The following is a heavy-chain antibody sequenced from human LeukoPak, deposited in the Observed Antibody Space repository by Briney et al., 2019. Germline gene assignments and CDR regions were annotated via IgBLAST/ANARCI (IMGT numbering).Heavy chain of an antibody. CDR2: IIPIFGTA. D-gene: IGHD3-10*01. Sequence: ASVKVTCTASGCTFSSYAISWVRQAPGQGLEWMGRIIPIFGTANYAQKFQGRVTITADKSTSTAYMELSSLRSEDTAVDYCARLRFGESLHYWGQGTLVTVSS. CDR1: GCTFSSYA. J-gene: IGHJ4*02. CDR3: ARLRFGESLHY. V-gene: IGHV1-69*06.